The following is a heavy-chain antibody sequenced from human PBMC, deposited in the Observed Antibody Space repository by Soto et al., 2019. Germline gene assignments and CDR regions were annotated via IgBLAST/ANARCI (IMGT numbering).Heavy chain of an antibody. V-gene: IGHV3-23*01. CDR1: GFTFAGYA. J-gene: IGHJ4*02. Sequence: EVQLLESGGGLVQPGGSLRLSCESSGFTFAGYAINWVRQAPGKGLEWVSAMSGSGAKTFYADSVKGRFTISRDNSKNTVYLQMKSLRGDDTAIYFCAKDRGSGNYGVLKDFEYWGQGTLVTVSS. CDR2: MSGSGAKT. CDR3: AKDRGSGNYGVLKDFEY. D-gene: IGHD1-26*01.